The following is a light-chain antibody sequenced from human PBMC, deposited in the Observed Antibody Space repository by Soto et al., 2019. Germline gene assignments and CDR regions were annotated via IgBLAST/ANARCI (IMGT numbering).Light chain of an antibody. V-gene: IGLV3-21*02. CDR2: DDS. CDR1: TIGRKS. J-gene: IGLJ2*01. CDR3: QVWDSSSDHVV. Sequence: SYELTQPTSVSVAPGQTARITCGGTTIGRKSVHWYQQKPGQAPLLVVYDDSDRPSGIPERFSGSNSADTATLTISRVEAGDEADYYCQVWDSSSDHVVFGGGTKLTVL.